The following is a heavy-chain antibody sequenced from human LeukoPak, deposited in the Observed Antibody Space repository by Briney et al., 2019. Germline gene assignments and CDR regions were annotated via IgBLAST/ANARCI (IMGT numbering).Heavy chain of an antibody. CDR1: GGSISSYY. CDR2: IYYSGST. J-gene: IGHJ4*02. V-gene: IGHV4-59*01. D-gene: IGHD3-22*01. CDR3: ARDGDSSGYYYGEFDY. Sequence: PSETLSLTCTVSGGSISSYYWSWIRQPPGKGLEWMGYIYYSGSTNYNPSLKSRVTISVDTSKNQFSLKLSSVTAADTAVYYCARDGDSSGYYYGEFDYWGQGTLVTVSS.